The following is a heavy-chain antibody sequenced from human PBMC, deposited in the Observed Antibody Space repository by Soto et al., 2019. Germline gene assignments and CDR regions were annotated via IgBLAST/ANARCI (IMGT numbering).Heavy chain of an antibody. CDR3: ARPDKLIVGATYAFDI. Sequence: GGSLRLSCAASGFTFSSYSMNWVRQAPGKGLEWVSSISSSSSYIYYADSVKGRFTISRDNAKNSLYLQMNSLRAEDTAVYYCARPDKLIVGATYAFDIWGQGTMVTVSS. D-gene: IGHD1-26*01. CDR1: GFTFSSYS. J-gene: IGHJ3*02. CDR2: ISSSSSYI. V-gene: IGHV3-21*01.